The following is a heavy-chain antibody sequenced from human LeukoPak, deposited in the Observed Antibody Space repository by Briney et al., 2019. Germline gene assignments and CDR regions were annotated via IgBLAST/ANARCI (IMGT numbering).Heavy chain of an antibody. V-gene: IGHV4-38-2*02. D-gene: IGHD6-13*01. J-gene: IGHJ4*02. CDR2: IYRSGST. CDR3: ARTPGYSSSWYGYYFDY. Sequence: SETLSLTCTASGYSINSGYYWAWIRQPPGKGLEWIGSIYRSGSTNYNPSLKSRVTISVDTSKNQFSLKLSSVTAADTAVYYCARTPGYSSSWYGYYFDYWGQGTLVTVSS. CDR1: GYSINSGYY.